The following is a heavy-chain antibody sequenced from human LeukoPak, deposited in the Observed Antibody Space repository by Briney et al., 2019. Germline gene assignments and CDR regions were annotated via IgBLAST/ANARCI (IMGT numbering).Heavy chain of an antibody. CDR1: GFTFSDYS. J-gene: IGHJ4*02. V-gene: IGHV3-48*04. CDR3: AKVGSGTYDNSYFDY. Sequence: GGSLRLSCVASGFTFSDYSINWLRLAPGKGLEWVSYISSGGNTIYYADSVKGRFTTSRDNAKNSLYLQMNSLRAEDTAVYYCAKVGSGTYDNSYFDYWGPGTLVTVSS. D-gene: IGHD3-10*01. CDR2: ISSGGNTI.